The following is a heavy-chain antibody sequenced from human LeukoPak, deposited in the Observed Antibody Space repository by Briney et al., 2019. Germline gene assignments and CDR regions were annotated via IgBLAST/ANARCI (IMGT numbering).Heavy chain of an antibody. J-gene: IGHJ3*02. Sequence: GGSLRLSCAASGFTFSSYAMRWVRQAPGKGLEWVSAISGSGGSTYYADSVKGRFTISRDNSKNTLYLQMNSLRAEDTAVYYCARDPTSYSSSWYFAFDIWGQGTMVTVSS. CDR2: ISGSGGST. D-gene: IGHD6-13*01. V-gene: IGHV3-23*01. CDR3: ARDPTSYSSSWYFAFDI. CDR1: GFTFSSYA.